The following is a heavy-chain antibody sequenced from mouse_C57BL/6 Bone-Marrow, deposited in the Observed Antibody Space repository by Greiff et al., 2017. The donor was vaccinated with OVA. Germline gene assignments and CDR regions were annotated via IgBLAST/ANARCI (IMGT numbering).Heavy chain of an antibody. CDR1: GYTFTDYY. D-gene: IGHD1-1*01. CDR2: INPNNGGT. CDR3: ARGYYGSTLYAIDY. V-gene: IGHV1-26*01. Sequence: EVQLQQSRPELVKPGASVKISCKASGYTFTDYYMNWVKQSHGKSLEWIGDINPNNGGTSYNQKFKGKATLTVDKSSSTAYMELRSLTSEDSAVYYCARGYYGSTLYAIDYWGQGTSVTVSS. J-gene: IGHJ4*01.